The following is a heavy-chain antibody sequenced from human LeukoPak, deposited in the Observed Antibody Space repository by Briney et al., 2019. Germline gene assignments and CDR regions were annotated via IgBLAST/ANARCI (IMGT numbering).Heavy chain of an antibody. J-gene: IGHJ4*02. D-gene: IGHD2-2*01. CDR3: ARVNQLLRFDY. CDR1: GFNLGAFW. Sequence: GGSLRLSCAASGFNLGAFWMSWVRQAPGKGLEWVANINQDGRTKFYVDSVKGRFTISRDNAKNSLYLQMNSLRAEDTAVYYCARVNQLLRFDYWGQGTLVTVSS. CDR2: INQDGRTK. V-gene: IGHV3-7*01.